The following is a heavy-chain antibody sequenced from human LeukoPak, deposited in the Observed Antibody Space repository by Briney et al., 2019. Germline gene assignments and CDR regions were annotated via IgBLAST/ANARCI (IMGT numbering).Heavy chain of an antibody. J-gene: IGHJ3*02. D-gene: IGHD3-10*01. CDR3: ASHYGSGSRFYAFDI. CDR1: GGSISSYY. V-gene: IGHV4-59*08. Sequence: SETLSLTCTVSGGSISSYYWSWIRQPPGKGLEWIGYIYYSGSTNYNPSLKSRVTISVDTSKNQFSLKLSSVTAADTAVYYCASHYGSGSRFYAFDIWGQGTMVTVSS. CDR2: IYYSGST.